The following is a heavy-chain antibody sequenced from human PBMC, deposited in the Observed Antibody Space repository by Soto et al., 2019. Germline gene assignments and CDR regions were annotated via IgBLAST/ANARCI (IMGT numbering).Heavy chain of an antibody. CDR1: GFTFSSYS. CDR3: ARDTYSSGWHDAFDI. D-gene: IGHD6-19*01. CDR2: ISSSSSYI. J-gene: IGHJ3*02. V-gene: IGHV3-21*01. Sequence: EVQLVESGGGLVKPGGSLRLSCAASGFTFSSYSMNWVRQAPGKGLEWVSSISSSSSYIYYADSVKGRFTISRDNAKNSLYLQMNSLRAEDTAVYYCARDTYSSGWHDAFDIWGQGTMVTVSS.